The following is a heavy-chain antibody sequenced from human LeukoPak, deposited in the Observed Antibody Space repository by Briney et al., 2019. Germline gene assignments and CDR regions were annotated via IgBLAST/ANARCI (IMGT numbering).Heavy chain of an antibody. V-gene: IGHV3-21*01. CDR1: GFTFSNYT. Sequence: GGSLRLSCAASGFTFSNYTMNWVRQAPGKGLEWVSSSRNSGSYIYYADSVKGRFTISRDNAKNSLYLQMNSLRAVDTAVYYCASTGRRDYYDSSGYPPDYWGQGTLVTVSS. J-gene: IGHJ4*02. D-gene: IGHD3-22*01. CDR2: SRNSGSYI. CDR3: ASTGRRDYYDSSGYPPDY.